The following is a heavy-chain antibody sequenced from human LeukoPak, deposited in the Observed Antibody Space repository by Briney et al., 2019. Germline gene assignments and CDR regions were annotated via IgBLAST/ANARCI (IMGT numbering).Heavy chain of an antibody. V-gene: IGHV1-18*01. CDR3: ARVPYDILTGYYPTYYFDY. J-gene: IGHJ4*02. Sequence: ASVKVCCKASGYTFTSYGISWVRQAPGQGLEWMGWISAYNGNTNYAQKLQGRVTMTTDTSTSTAYMELRSLRSDDTAVYYCARVPYDILTGYYPTYYFDYWGQGTLVTVSS. D-gene: IGHD3-9*01. CDR1: GYTFTSYG. CDR2: ISAYNGNT.